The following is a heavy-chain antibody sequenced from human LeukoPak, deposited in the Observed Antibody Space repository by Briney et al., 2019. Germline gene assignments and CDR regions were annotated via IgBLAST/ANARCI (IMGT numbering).Heavy chain of an antibody. J-gene: IGHJ6*02. D-gene: IGHD2-2*01. CDR1: GGSISSSSYY. CDR2: IYYSGST. CDR3: ARDRYCSSTSCCGYYYYYGMDV. V-gene: IGHV4-39*07. Sequence: SETLSLTCTVSGGSISSSSYYWGWIRQPPGKGLEWIGSIYYSGSTYYNPSLKSRVTISVDTSKNQFSLRLSSVTAADTAVYYCARDRYCSSTSCCGYYYYYGMDVWGQGTTVTVSS.